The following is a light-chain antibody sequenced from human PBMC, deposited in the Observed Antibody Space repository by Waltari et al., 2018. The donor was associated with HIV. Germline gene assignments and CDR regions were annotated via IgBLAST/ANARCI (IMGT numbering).Light chain of an antibody. J-gene: IGLJ2*01. Sequence: QSVLTQPPSTSGTPGQRVTISCTGSWSNIGSNHVYWYHQLPGTAAKALLYRTNQRCSGVPDRFSGSNSCTSASLAISGLRHEDEADYDCAAWDDRLNAVVFGGGTKLTV. CDR2: RTN. V-gene: IGLV1-47*01. CDR3: AAWDDRLNAVV. CDR1: WSNIGSNH.